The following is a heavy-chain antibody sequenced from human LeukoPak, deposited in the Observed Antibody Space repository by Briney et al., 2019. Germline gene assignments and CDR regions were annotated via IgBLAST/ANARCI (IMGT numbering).Heavy chain of an antibody. CDR3: ARAIRGYSYILDY. D-gene: IGHD5-18*01. CDR2: IRYDGSNK. J-gene: IGHJ4*02. Sequence: GGSLRLSCAASRFIFSSYGMHWVRQAPGKGLEWVAFIRYDGSNKYYADSVKGRFTISRDNSKNTLYLQMNSLRAEDTAVYYCARAIRGYSYILDYWGQGTLVTVSS. V-gene: IGHV3-30*02. CDR1: RFIFSSYG.